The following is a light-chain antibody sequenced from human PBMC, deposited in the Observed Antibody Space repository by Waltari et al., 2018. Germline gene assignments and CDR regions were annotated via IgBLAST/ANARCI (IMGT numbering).Light chain of an antibody. CDR3: GTWDSSLTTGGYV. Sequence: QSVLTHPPSVSATPGQQVTISCSGSTSNIGKNYVSWYRQLPGTAPKLVIYDNDQRPSGIPDRFSGSKSGTSASLDITGLQTGDEADYVCGTWDSSLTTGGYVFGPGTTVTVL. CDR1: TSNIGKNY. J-gene: IGLJ1*01. CDR2: DND. V-gene: IGLV1-51*01.